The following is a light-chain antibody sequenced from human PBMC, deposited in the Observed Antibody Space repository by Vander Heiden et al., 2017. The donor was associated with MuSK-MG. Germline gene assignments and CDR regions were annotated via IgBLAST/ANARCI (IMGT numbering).Light chain of an antibody. CDR3: QSRDRSDNQRVV. V-gene: IGLV3-19*01. J-gene: IGLJ3*02. CDR1: SLRSHY. CDR2: GYN. Sequence: SSELTQDPAVSVALGQTVRITCQGDSLRSHYATWYQQKPGQAPVLVIFGYNNRPSGIPDRFSGSTSGDTASLTITGAQAEDEADYYCQSRDRSDNQRVVFGGGTKLTVL.